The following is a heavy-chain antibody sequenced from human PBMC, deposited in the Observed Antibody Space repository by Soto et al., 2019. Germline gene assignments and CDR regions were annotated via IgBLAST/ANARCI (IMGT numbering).Heavy chain of an antibody. CDR1: GYTFTSYG. CDR2: ISAYIGRA. V-gene: IGHV1-18*01. Sequence: ASVKVSCKASGYTFTSYGISWVRQAPGQGLEWMGWISAYIGRANYAQKLQGRVTITADESTSTAYMELSSLRSEDTAVYYCARGSYYGSGSYYTFYYYYGMDVWGQGTTVTVSS. J-gene: IGHJ6*02. D-gene: IGHD3-10*01. CDR3: ARGSYYGSGSYYTFYYYYGMDV.